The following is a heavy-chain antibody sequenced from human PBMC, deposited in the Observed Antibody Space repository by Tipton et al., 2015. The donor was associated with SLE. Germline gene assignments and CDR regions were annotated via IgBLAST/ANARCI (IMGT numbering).Heavy chain of an antibody. CDR2: IWYDGSYK. V-gene: IGHV3-33*06. D-gene: IGHD6-19*01. CDR1: GFTFSSYG. CDR3: AKEALSRYSSGPNWFDP. J-gene: IGHJ5*02. Sequence: SLRPSCAAPGFTFSSYGMHWVRPASGKGLERGAVIWYDGSYKYYADSVKGRFTISRDNSKNTLYMQMNSLRAEDTAVYYCAKEALSRYSSGPNWFDPWGQGTLVTVSS.